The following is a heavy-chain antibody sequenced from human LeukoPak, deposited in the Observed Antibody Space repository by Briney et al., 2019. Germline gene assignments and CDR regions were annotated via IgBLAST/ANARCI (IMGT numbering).Heavy chain of an antibody. D-gene: IGHD4-17*01. CDR3: ARTNPVYGDYDY. CDR2: MFPDGRT. J-gene: IGHJ4*02. CDR1: GFSVNDNY. V-gene: IGHV3-53*01. Sequence: PGGSLRLSCAVSGFSVNDNYTSWVRQAPGKGVQWVSVMFPDGRTYYADSVKGRFTISRDLARNALLLQMHSLRADDTAVHYCARTNPVYGDYDYWGQGTLVTVSS.